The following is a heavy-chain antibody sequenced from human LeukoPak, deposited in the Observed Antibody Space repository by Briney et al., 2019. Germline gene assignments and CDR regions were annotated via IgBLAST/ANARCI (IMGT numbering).Heavy chain of an antibody. J-gene: IGHJ4*02. D-gene: IGHD6-13*01. CDR3: AGELAAAGTPFDY. V-gene: IGHV3-23*01. CDR2: ITGSGDGT. CDR1: GFTFSSYA. Sequence: GGSLRLSCAASGFTFSSYAMSWVRQAPGKGLEWVSSITGSGDGTYYADSVKGRFTISRDNSQHRLYLQMNSLRAEDTAVYFCAGELAAAGTPFDYWGQGTPVTVSS.